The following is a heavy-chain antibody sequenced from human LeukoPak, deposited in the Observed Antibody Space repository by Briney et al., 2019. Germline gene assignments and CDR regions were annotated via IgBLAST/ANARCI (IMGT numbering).Heavy chain of an antibody. CDR1: GGSFSGYY. Sequence: PSETLSLTCAVYGGSFSGYYWSWIRQPPGKGLEWIGEINHSGSTNYNPSLTSRVTISVDTSKNQFSLKLSSVTAADTAVYYCARGSSGWALIDYWGQGTLVTVSS. CDR2: INHSGST. J-gene: IGHJ4*02. CDR3: ARGSSGWALIDY. D-gene: IGHD6-19*01. V-gene: IGHV4-34*01.